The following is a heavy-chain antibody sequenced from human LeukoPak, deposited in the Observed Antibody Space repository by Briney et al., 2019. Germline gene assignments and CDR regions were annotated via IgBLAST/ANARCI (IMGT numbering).Heavy chain of an antibody. J-gene: IGHJ4*03. V-gene: IGHV3-7*01. CDR2: MKGDGSEI. CDR1: GFTFSTYW. D-gene: IGHD3-16*01. CDR3: ARPAYTAAYDL. Sequence: PGGSLRLSCAASGFTFSTYWMTWVRQAPGKGLEWVANMKGDGSEIHYVDSVKGRFTISRDNAKNSLYLQMNSLRAEDTAVYYCARPAYTAAYDLWGQGTPVTVSS.